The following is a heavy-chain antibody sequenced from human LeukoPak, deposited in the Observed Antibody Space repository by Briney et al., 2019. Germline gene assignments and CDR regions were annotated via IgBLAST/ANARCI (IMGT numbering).Heavy chain of an antibody. V-gene: IGHV4-34*01. J-gene: IGHJ4*02. CDR3: AREGVVPAATLIDY. D-gene: IGHD2-2*01. CDR2: INHSGST. Sequence: SETLSLTCAVYGASFSGYYWSWIRQPPGKGLEWIGEINHSGSTNYNPSPKSRVTISVDTSKNQFSLKLSSVTAACTAVYYCAREGVVPAATLIDYWGQGTLVTVSS. CDR1: GASFSGYY.